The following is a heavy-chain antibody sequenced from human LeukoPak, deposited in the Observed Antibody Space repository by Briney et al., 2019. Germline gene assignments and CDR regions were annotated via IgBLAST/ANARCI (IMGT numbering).Heavy chain of an antibody. D-gene: IGHD6-6*01. CDR1: GYTFTSYA. CDR3: ARQDTARYAFDI. V-gene: IGHV1-3*01. CDR2: INAGNGNT. Sequence: ASVKVSCKASGYTFTSYAVHWVRQAPGQRLEWMGWINAGNGNTKYSQKFQGRVTITRDTSASTAYMELSSLRSEDTAVYYCARQDTARYAFDIWGQGTMVTVSS. J-gene: IGHJ3*02.